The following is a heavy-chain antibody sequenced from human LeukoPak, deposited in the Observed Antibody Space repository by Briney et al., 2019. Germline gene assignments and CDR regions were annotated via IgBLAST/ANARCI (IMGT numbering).Heavy chain of an antibody. J-gene: IGHJ3*02. CDR1: GGTFSSYA. Sequence: SVKVSCKASGGTFSSYAISWVRQAPGQGLEWMGGIIPIFGTANYAQKFQGRVTITADESTSTAYMELSSLRSEDTAVYYCAREYYYGSGDGNIWGQGTMVTVSS. CDR2: IIPIFGTA. CDR3: AREYYYGSGDGNI. D-gene: IGHD3-10*01. V-gene: IGHV1-69*13.